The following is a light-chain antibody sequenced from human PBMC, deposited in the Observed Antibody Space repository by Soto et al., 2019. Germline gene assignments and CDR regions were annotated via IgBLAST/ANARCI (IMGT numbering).Light chain of an antibody. V-gene: IGLV2-8*01. Sequence: QSVLTQPPSASGSPGQSVTISCTGTSSDVGGYNYVSWYQQHPGKAPKLMIYEVSKRPSGVPDRFSGSKSGNTASLTVSGPQAEEESDYFCRSYTGSNGVVFGGGTKLTVL. J-gene: IGLJ2*01. CDR2: EVS. CDR3: RSYTGSNGVV. CDR1: SSDVGGYNY.